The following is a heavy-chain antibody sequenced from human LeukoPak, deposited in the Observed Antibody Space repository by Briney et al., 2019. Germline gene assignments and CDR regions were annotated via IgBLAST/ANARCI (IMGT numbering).Heavy chain of an antibody. CDR1: GFTFSSYA. V-gene: IGHV3-23*01. J-gene: IGHJ4*02. CDR2: IIGSGGST. CDR3: ARDLLLWFGELSGDSDY. Sequence: GGALRLSCAASGFTFSSYAMSWVRQAPGKGLEWVSAIIGSGGSTYYAHSVKGRFTISRDNSKNTLHLQMNSLRAEDTAVYYCARDLLLWFGELSGDSDYWGQGTLVTASS. D-gene: IGHD3-10*01.